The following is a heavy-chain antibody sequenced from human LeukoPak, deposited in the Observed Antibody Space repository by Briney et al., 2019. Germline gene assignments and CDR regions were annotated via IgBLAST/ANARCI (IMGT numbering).Heavy chain of an antibody. V-gene: IGHV3-7*01. Sequence: DSVKGRFTISRDNAKNSLYLQMASLRAEDTAVYYCARDLHCGGDCYPLTYWGQGTMVTVSS. J-gene: IGHJ4*02. D-gene: IGHD2-21*01. CDR3: ARDLHCGGDCYPLTY.